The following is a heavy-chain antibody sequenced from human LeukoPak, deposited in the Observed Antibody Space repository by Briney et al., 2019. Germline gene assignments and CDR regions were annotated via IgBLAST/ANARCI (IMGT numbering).Heavy chain of an antibody. CDR3: ARAAQWLPTNYFDY. V-gene: IGHV4-39*07. CDR1: GGSISSSSYY. CDR2: IYYSGST. Sequence: SETLSLTCTVSGGSISSSSYYWGWIRQPPGKGLEWIGSIYYSGSTYYNPSLKSRVTISVDTSKNQFSLKLSSVTAADTAVYYCARAAQWLPTNYFDYWGRGTLVTVSS. J-gene: IGHJ4*02. D-gene: IGHD6-19*01.